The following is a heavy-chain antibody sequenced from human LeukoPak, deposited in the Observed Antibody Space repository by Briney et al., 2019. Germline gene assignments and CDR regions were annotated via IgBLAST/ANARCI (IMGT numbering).Heavy chain of an antibody. CDR3: ARVGGTMVRGATRDYYGMDV. CDR1: GYTCTSYY. V-gene: IGHV1-46*01. Sequence: ASVKVSCKASGYTCTSYYMHWVRQAPGQGLEWMGIINPSGGSTSYAQKFQGRVTMTRDTSTSTVYMELSSLRSEDTAVYYCARVGGTMVRGATRDYYGMDVWGKGTTVTVSS. CDR2: INPSGGST. D-gene: IGHD3-10*01. J-gene: IGHJ6*04.